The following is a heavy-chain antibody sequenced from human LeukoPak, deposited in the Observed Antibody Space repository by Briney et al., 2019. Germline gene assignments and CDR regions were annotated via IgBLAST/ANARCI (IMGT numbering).Heavy chain of an antibody. CDR1: GGSISSGSYY. CDR2: IYTSGST. V-gene: IGHV4-61*02. Sequence: SQTLSLTCTVSGGSISSGSYYWSWIRQPAGKGLEWIGRIYTSGSTNYNPSLKGRVTISVDTSKNQFSLKLSSVTAADTAVYYCARDSSGYYPGDFDLWGRGTLVTVSS. CDR3: ARDSSGYYPGDFDL. D-gene: IGHD3-22*01. J-gene: IGHJ2*01.